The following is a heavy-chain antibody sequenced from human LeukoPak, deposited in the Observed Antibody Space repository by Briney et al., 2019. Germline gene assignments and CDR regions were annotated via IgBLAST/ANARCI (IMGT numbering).Heavy chain of an antibody. D-gene: IGHD4-17*01. CDR2: MSSDGSKK. Sequence: GGSLRLSCAASGFTLSSYAMHWVRQAPGKGLEWVAVMSSDGSKKYYADSVKGRFTISKDNSKNTLYLQMNSLRAEDTAVYYCAKKFTGTTVISGDYFDYWGQGTLVTVSS. J-gene: IGHJ4*02. V-gene: IGHV3-30-3*02. CDR1: GFTLSSYA. CDR3: AKKFTGTTVISGDYFDY.